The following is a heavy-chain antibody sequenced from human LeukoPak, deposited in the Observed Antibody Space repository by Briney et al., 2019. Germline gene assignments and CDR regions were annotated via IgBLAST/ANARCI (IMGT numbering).Heavy chain of an antibody. V-gene: IGHV3-21*01. J-gene: IGHJ3*02. CDR1: GFTVSSNY. D-gene: IGHD3-22*01. Sequence: GGSLRLSCAASGFTVSSNYMSWVRQAPGKGLEWVSSISSSSGYIYYADSVKGRFTISRDNAKNSLYLQMNSLRAEDTAVYYCARDLKRRVYYDSSGSDDAFDIWGQGTMVTVSS. CDR3: ARDLKRRVYYDSSGSDDAFDI. CDR2: ISSSSGYI.